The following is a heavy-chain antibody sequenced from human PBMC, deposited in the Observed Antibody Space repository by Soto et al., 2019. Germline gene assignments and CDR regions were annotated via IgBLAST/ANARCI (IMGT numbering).Heavy chain of an antibody. D-gene: IGHD2-8*01. CDR1: GCSISSSSYY. Sequence: PSETLSLTCTVYGCSISSSSYYWCWILHPPGKGLEWIGSIYYSGSTYYNPSLKSRVTISVDTSKNQFSLKLSSVTAADTDVYYCASPDDGCNPTSNRDGFDIWGQGTRVTV. CDR2: IYYSGST. CDR3: ASPDDGCNPTSNRDGFDI. V-gene: IGHV4-39*01. J-gene: IGHJ3*02.